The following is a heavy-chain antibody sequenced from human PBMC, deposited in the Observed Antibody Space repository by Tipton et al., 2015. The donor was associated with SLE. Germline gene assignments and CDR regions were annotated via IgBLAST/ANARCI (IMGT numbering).Heavy chain of an antibody. CDR1: GGSFSGYY. Sequence: TLSLTCAVYGGSFSGYYWGWIRQPPGKGLEWIGSIYYSGSTYYNPSLKSRVTISVDTSKNQFSLKLTSVTAADTAVYYCARVPTQGYYYYMDVWGKGTTVTVSS. V-gene: IGHV4-34*01. J-gene: IGHJ6*03. CDR2: IYYSGST. CDR3: ARVPTQGYYYYMDV.